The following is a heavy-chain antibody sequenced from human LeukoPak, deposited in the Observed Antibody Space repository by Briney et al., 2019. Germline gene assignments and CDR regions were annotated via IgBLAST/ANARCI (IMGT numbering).Heavy chain of an antibody. V-gene: IGHV1-2*02. CDR1: GYTFTGYY. J-gene: IGHJ3*02. CDR3: AREANDSSGYYPKHDAFDI. D-gene: IGHD3-22*01. CDR2: INPNSGGT. Sequence: GASVKVSCKASGYTFTGYYMHWVRQAPGQGLEWMGWINPNSGGTNYAQKFQGGVTMTRDTSISTAYMELSRLRSDDTAVYYCAREANDSSGYYPKHDAFDIWGQGTMVTVSS.